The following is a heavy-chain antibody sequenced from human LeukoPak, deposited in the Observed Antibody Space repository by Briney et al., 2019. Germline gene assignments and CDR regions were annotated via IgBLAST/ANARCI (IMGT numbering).Heavy chain of an antibody. V-gene: IGHV4-30-2*01. CDR3: ARDSYRRYGGLSSSSPL. J-gene: IGHJ4*02. CDR2: IYHSGST. CDR1: GGSISSGGYY. D-gene: IGHD6-6*01. Sequence: SETLSLTCTVSGGSISSGGYYWSWIRQPPGKGLEWIGYIYHSGSTYYNPSLKSRVTISVDRSKNQFSLKLSSVTAADTAVYYCARDSYRRYGGLSSSSPLWGQGTLVTVSS.